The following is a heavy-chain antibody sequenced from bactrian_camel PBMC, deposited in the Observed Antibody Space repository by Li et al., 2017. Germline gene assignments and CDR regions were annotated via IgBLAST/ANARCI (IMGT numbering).Heavy chain of an antibody. CDR3: AARANFMGARPPLTFGTYSD. D-gene: IGHD4*01. J-gene: IGHJ4*01. CDR1: FLTYNNNC. CDR2: IYTDGGAS. V-gene: IGHV3S1*01. Sequence: HVQLVESGGGSVQAGGSLTLSCQASFLTYNNNCIGWFRQVPGKEREAVAAIYTDGGASYYADSVMGRFTISQDNAKKTVYLQMTSLKAEDTAMYYCAARANFMGARPPLTFGTYSDWGQGTQVTVS.